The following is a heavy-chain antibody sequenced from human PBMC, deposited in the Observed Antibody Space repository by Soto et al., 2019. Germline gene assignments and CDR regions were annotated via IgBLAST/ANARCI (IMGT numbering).Heavy chain of an antibody. Sequence: PSETLSLTCSVSGGSIGSYYWSWIRQPPGKGLEWIGYIYYSGSTNYNPSLKSRVTISVDTSKNQFSLKLSSVTAADTAVYCARGGWRLIDYWGQGTLVTVS. CDR1: GGSIGSYY. CDR3: ARGGWRLIDY. D-gene: IGHD2-21*02. J-gene: IGHJ4*02. CDR2: IYYSGST. V-gene: IGHV4-59*08.